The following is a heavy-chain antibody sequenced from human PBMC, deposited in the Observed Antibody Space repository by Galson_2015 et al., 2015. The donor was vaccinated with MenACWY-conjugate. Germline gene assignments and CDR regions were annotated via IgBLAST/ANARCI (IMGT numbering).Heavy chain of an antibody. V-gene: IGHV3-48*04. Sequence: SLRLSCAASGFTFSNYAMNWVRQGPGKGLEWISYISSGSSTIHYADSVKGRFTISRENAKNSLYLQMNSLRVEDTAVYYCVGRRYYYDSSGYYPDCWGQGTLVTVSS. CDR3: VGRRYYYDSSGYYPDC. CDR2: ISSGSSTI. CDR1: GFTFSNYA. D-gene: IGHD3-22*01. J-gene: IGHJ4*02.